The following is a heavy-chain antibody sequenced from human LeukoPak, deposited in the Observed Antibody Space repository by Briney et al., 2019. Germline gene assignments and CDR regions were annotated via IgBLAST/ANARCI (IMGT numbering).Heavy chain of an antibody. V-gene: IGHV3-11*01. CDR2: ISSSGSTI. CDR3: ARGPQYYDFWSGYSP. CDR1: GFTFSDYY. J-gene: IGHJ5*02. Sequence: GGSLRLSSAASGFTFSDYYMSWIRQAPGKGLEWVSYISSSGSTIYYADSVKGRFTISRDNAKNSLYLQMNSLRAEDTAVYYCARGPQYYDFWSGYSPWGQGTLVTVSS. D-gene: IGHD3-3*01.